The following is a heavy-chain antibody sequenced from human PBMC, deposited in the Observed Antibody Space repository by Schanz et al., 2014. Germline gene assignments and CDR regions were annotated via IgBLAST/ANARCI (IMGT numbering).Heavy chain of an antibody. CDR2: IYSTGST. J-gene: IGHJ5*01. D-gene: IGHD3-10*01. Sequence: QVQLQESGPGLVKPSQTLSLTCTVSGGSISSGSYYWSWIRQPAGKGLEWIGRIYSTGSTNYNPSLKSRVTFSKAPPKTQFSLKLTSVTAADTAVYYCARDMVENWFDSWGQGTLVTVSS. CDR3: ARDMVENWFDS. V-gene: IGHV4-61*02. CDR1: GGSISSGSYY.